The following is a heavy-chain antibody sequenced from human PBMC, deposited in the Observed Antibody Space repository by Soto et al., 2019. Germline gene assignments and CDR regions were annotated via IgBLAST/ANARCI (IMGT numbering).Heavy chain of an antibody. CDR3: ARTQSYSGTYWGGFVD. Sequence: SETLSLTCSVSGGSISSHYWSWMRQPPGKGLEWSGYIYYSGSTNYNPSLQSRVTISLDASKNQFSLILSSVTAADTAVYYCARTQSYSGTYWGGFVDWGQGTLVTVS. V-gene: IGHV4-59*11. D-gene: IGHD1-26*01. CDR1: GGSISSHY. CDR2: IYYSGST. J-gene: IGHJ4*02.